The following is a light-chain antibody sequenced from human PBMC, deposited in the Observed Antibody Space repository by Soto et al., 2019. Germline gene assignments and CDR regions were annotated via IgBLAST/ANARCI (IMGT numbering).Light chain of an antibody. CDR3: QQYYTLWT. Sequence: DIVMTQSPDSLAVSLGERATINCKSSQSVLYSSNNKNYLAWYQQKPGQPPKLLIYWASTRESGVPDRFSGSGSGTDFTITISSLQAEDVAIYYCQQYYTLWTFGQGTKVEIK. V-gene: IGKV4-1*01. J-gene: IGKJ1*01. CDR1: QSVLYSSNNKNY. CDR2: WAS.